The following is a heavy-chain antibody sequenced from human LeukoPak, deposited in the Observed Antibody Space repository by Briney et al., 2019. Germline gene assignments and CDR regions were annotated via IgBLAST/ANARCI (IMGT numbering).Heavy chain of an antibody. CDR3: AKTARRSSSWYYYFDY. Sequence: HAGGSLRLSCAASGFTSSSYAMSWVRQAPGKGLEWVSAISGSGGSTYYADSVKGRFTISRDNSKNTLYLQMNSLRAEDTAVYYCAKTARRSSSWYYYFDYWGQGTLVTVSS. D-gene: IGHD6-13*01. V-gene: IGHV3-23*01. J-gene: IGHJ4*02. CDR1: GFTSSSYA. CDR2: ISGSGGST.